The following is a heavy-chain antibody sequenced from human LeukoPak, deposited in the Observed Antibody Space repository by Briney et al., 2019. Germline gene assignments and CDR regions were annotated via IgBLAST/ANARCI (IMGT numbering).Heavy chain of an antibody. CDR3: ASRRFGDLLFDY. CDR2: IILMFGTS. V-gene: IGHV1-69*13. D-gene: IGHD3-10*01. J-gene: IGHJ4*02. CDR1: GGSFNTYA. Sequence: SVKVSCRPSGGSFNTYAINWVRQAPGQGLEWMGAIILMFGTSHYAQNFQGRVTITADESTNTVYMELSSLRSEDTAMYYCASRRFGDLLFDYWGQGTLVTVSS.